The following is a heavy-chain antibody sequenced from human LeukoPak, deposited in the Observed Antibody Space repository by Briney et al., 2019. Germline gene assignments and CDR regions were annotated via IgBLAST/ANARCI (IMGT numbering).Heavy chain of an antibody. D-gene: IGHD3-10*02. CDR1: GYTFTGRY. J-gene: IGHJ4*02. V-gene: IGHV1-2*02. CDR2: INPKNAGT. Sequence: ASVKVSCKASGYTFTGRYMHWVRQAPGQGLEWMGWINPKNAGTNFAQRFQGRVIMTRDTSSSTVYMELSRLRSDDTAFYYCARTLYVSAVPGGLDYWGQGTLITVSS. CDR3: ARTLYVSAVPGGLDY.